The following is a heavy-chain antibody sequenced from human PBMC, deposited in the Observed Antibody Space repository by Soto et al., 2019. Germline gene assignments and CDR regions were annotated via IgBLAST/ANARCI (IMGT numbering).Heavy chain of an antibody. CDR1: GVTFISYA. Sequence: SVKVSFKASGVTFISYAISWVRQAPGQGLEWMGGIIPIFGTANYAQKFQGRVTITADESTSTAYMELSSLRSEDTAVYYCASSLVDWNRFDPWGQGTLVTAPQ. V-gene: IGHV1-69*13. J-gene: IGHJ5*02. D-gene: IGHD1-1*01. CDR2: IIPIFGTA. CDR3: ASSLVDWNRFDP.